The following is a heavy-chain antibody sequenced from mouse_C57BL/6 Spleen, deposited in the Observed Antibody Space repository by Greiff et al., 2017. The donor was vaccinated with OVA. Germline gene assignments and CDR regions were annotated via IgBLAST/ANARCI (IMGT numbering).Heavy chain of an antibody. V-gene: IGHV1-18*01. Sequence: LKESGPELVKPGASVKIPCKASGYTFTDYHMDWVKQSHGKSLEWMGDINPNNGGTIYNQKFKGKATLTVDKSSSTAYMELRSLTSEDTAVYYCAREGYYGSLAWFAYWGQGTLVTVSA. CDR1: GYTFTDYH. D-gene: IGHD1-1*01. CDR2: INPNNGGT. CDR3: AREGYYGSLAWFAY. J-gene: IGHJ3*01.